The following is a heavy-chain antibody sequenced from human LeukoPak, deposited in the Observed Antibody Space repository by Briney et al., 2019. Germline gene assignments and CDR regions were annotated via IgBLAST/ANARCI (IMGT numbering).Heavy chain of an antibody. J-gene: IGHJ4*02. CDR3: AKGLSTPFHPHNFDY. V-gene: IGHV3-23*01. CDR2: ISGSGGSI. D-gene: IGHD2-15*01. CDR1: GVDFSRDG. Sequence: PGGSLRLSCAPSGVDFSRDGMEWWRQAPGKGLEYVSGISGSGGSIYYADSVKGRFTISRDNSTNTLSLKMRSRRAADNAAYYCAKGLSTPFHPHNFDYWGRGTLVAVSS.